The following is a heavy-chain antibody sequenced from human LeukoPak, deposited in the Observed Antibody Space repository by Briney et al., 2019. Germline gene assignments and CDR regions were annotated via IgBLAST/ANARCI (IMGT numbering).Heavy chain of an antibody. Sequence: EASVTVSCKASGYTFTSYDINWVRQATGQGLEWMGWMSPNSGDTGYAQKFQDRVTMTRNTSISTAYMELSSLRSDDTAVYYCARGPPNWGYDYWGPGTLVTVSS. J-gene: IGHJ4*02. D-gene: IGHD7-27*01. CDR2: MSPNSGDT. V-gene: IGHV1-8*01. CDR3: ARGPPNWGYDY. CDR1: GYTFTSYD.